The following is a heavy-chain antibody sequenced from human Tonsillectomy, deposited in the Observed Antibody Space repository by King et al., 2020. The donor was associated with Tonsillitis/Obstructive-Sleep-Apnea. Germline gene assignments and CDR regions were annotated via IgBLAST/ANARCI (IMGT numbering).Heavy chain of an antibody. V-gene: IGHV4-59*01. CDR3: AAGLDGGNHYYYYMDV. D-gene: IGHD4-23*01. J-gene: IGHJ6*03. CDR2: IYFTGTL. CDR1: GGSISSYY. Sequence: VQLQESGPGLVKPSETLSLTCTVSGGSISSYYWSWIRQSPGRGLEWIGYIYFTGTLYYNPSLKSRVTISVDTSKNKFSLRLSSVTAADTAVYYCAAGLDGGNHYYYYMDVWGKGTTVTVPS.